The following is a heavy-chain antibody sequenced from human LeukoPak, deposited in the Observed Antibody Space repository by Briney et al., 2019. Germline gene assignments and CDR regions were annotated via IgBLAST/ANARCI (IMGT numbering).Heavy chain of an antibody. J-gene: IGHJ4*02. CDR1: GGSINSFY. Sequence: SETLSLTCTVSGGSINSFYWSWIRQPPGRGLEWIGYIHYSGSSNYNPSLKSRVTISVDTSKNQFSLRLSSVTAADTAVYYCAKADDSSGYYYAGLDYWGQGTLVTVSS. CDR3: AKADDSSGYYYAGLDY. V-gene: IGHV4-59*01. D-gene: IGHD3-22*01. CDR2: IHYSGSS.